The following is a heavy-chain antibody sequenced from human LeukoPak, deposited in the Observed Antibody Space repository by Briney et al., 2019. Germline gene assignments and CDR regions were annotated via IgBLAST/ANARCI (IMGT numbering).Heavy chain of an antibody. J-gene: IGHJ4*02. CDR1: GFTFSSYW. CDR2: INSDGSST. D-gene: IGHD6-19*01. V-gene: IGHV3-74*01. CDR3: ARGRYSSGWYYFDY. Sequence: GGSLRLSCAASGFTFSSYWMHRVRQAPGKGLAWVSRINSDGSSTSYADSVKGRFTISRDNAKNTLYLQMNSLRAEDTAVYYCARGRYSSGWYYFDYWGQGTLATVSS.